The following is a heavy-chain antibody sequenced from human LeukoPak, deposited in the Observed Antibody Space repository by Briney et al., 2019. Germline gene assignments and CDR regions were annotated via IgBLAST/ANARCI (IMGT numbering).Heavy chain of an antibody. CDR2: ISSSSSYI. J-gene: IGHJ4*02. CDR1: GFTFNNYN. CDR3: ARDSRYYYDSGVDY. V-gene: IGHV3-21*01. Sequence: KAGGSLRLSCAASGFTFNNYNMNWVRQAPGKALEWVSSISSSSSYIYYADSVKGRFTISRDNAKNSLYLQMNSLRAEDTAVYYCARDSRYYYDSGVDYWGQGTLVTVSS. D-gene: IGHD3-22*01.